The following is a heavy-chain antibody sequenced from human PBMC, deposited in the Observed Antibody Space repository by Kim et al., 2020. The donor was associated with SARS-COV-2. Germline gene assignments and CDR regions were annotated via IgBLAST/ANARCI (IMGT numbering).Heavy chain of an antibody. D-gene: IGHD3-22*01. Sequence: SVWGRFTASRDNSNNVLYLQMNSLTAEDTAVYYCSRDHGDSRGYPSRFDYWGLGTLVTVSS. J-gene: IGHJ4*02. CDR3: SRDHGDSRGYPSRFDY. V-gene: IGHV3-30*07.